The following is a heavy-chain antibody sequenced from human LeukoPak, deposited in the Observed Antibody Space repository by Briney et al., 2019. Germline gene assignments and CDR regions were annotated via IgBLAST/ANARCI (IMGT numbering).Heavy chain of an antibody. V-gene: IGHV1-2*02. CDR1: GYIFTGYY. D-gene: IGHD2-2*01. CDR2: INPNSGGT. CDR3: ARGRRPIVVVPDDIHKPLNYFDP. Sequence: ASVKVSCKASGYIFTGYYMHWVRQAPGQGLEWMGWINPNSGGTNYAQKFQGRVTMTRNTSISTAYMELSSLRSEDTAVYYCARGRRPIVVVPDDIHKPLNYFDPWGQGTLVTVSS. J-gene: IGHJ5*02.